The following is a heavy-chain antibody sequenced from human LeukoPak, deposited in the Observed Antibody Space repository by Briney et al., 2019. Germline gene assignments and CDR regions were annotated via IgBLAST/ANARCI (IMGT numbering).Heavy chain of an antibody. D-gene: IGHD3-10*01. CDR3: ARDTGTTYYYGSGSSDGMDV. Sequence: PGGSLRLSCAASGFTVSSNYMSWVRRAPGKGLEWVSVIYSGGSTYYADSVKGRFTISRDNSKNTLYLQMNSLRAEDTAVYYCARDTGTTYYYGSGSSDGMDVWGQGTTVTVSS. V-gene: IGHV3-66*01. CDR2: IYSGGST. J-gene: IGHJ6*02. CDR1: GFTVSSNY.